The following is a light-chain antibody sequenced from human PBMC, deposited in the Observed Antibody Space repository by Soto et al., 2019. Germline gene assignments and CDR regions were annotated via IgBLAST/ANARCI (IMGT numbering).Light chain of an antibody. Sequence: EIVMTQSPATLSVSPGEGATLSCRASQGIGDTLAWYQQKPGQAPRLLIYGASSRAPGIPDRFSGSGSGTDFTLTISRLEPEDFAVYYCQQYGSSPLTFGGGTKVDI. CDR1: QGIGDT. CDR3: QQYGSSPLT. CDR2: GAS. J-gene: IGKJ4*01. V-gene: IGKV3-20*01.